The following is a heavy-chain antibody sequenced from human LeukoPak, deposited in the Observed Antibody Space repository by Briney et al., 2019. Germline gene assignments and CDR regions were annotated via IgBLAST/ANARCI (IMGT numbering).Heavy chain of an antibody. V-gene: IGHV1-8*01. CDR2: MNPNSGNT. D-gene: IGHD6-19*01. J-gene: IGHJ5*02. CDR1: GYTFTSYD. Sequence: ASVKVSCKASGYTFTSYDINWVRQATGQGLEWMGWMNPNSGNTGYAQKLQGRVTMTIDTSTSTAYMELRSLRSDDTAVYYCARDTSGRYEMRFDPWGQGTLVTVSS. CDR3: ARDTSGRYEMRFDP.